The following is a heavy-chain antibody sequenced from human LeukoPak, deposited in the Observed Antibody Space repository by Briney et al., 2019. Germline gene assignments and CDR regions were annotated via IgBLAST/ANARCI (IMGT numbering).Heavy chain of an antibody. CDR3: AKDTPMVK. CDR2: ISYDGSNK. V-gene: IGHV3-30*18. D-gene: IGHD5-18*01. J-gene: IGHJ4*02. Sequence: GGSLRLSCAASGFTLSSYGMHWVRQAPGKGLEWVAVISYDGSNKYYADSVKGRFTISRDNSKNTLYLQMNSLRAEDTAVYYCAKDTPMVKWGQGTLVTVSS. CDR1: GFTLSSYG.